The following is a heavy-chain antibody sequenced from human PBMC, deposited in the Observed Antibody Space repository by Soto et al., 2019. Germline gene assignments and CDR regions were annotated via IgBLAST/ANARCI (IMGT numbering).Heavy chain of an antibody. V-gene: IGHV4-31*03. CDR2: IYYSGST. CDR3: ARAEIVVVVAATPAGGWFDP. D-gene: IGHD2-15*01. Sequence: QVQLQESGPGLVKPSQTLSLTCTVSGGSISSGGYYWSWIRQHPGKGLEWIGYIYYSGSTYYNPSLKSRVTISVDTSKYQFSLKLSSVTAADTAVYYCARAEIVVVVAATPAGGWFDPWGQGTLVTVSS. CDR1: GGSISSGGYY. J-gene: IGHJ5*02.